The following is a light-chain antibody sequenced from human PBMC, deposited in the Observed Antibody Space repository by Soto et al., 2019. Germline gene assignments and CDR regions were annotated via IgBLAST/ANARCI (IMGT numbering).Light chain of an antibody. V-gene: IGKV3-11*01. CDR1: QSVRSL. CDR3: QARSSWPRT. Sequence: EVVLTQSPATLSLSPGERATLSCRASQSVRSLLAWYQQKPGQAPRLLIYDASNRATGIPARFSGSGSGTDFTLSIRSLEPEDFAVYDGQARSSWPRTFGQGTKLEIK. CDR2: DAS. J-gene: IGKJ2*01.